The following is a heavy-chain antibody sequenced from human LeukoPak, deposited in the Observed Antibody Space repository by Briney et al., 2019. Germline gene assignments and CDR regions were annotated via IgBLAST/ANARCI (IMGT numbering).Heavy chain of an antibody. CDR2: IYTSGST. V-gene: IGHV4-61*02. Sequence: PSETLSLTCTVSGGSVSSGTYYWSWIRQPAGKGLQWIGRIYTSGSTNYNPSLKSRVTISVDTSKNQFSLKLSSVTAADTAVYYCAVTYYYDSSGYDFDYWGQGTLVTVSS. CDR3: AVTYYYDSSGYDFDY. J-gene: IGHJ4*02. CDR1: GGSVSSGTYY. D-gene: IGHD3-22*01.